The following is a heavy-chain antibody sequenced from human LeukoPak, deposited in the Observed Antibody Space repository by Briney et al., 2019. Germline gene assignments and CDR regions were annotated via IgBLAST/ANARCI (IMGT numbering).Heavy chain of an antibody. D-gene: IGHD4-11*01. V-gene: IGHV3-21*01. J-gene: IGHJ4*02. CDR3: ARDRSNSRDLDN. Sequence: GGSLRLSCAASGFTFSDYSMTWVRRAPGKGLEWLSCIGSSTTSHIYYADSVKGRFTISRDNAKNSLYLQMNGLRPEDTAVYYCARDRSNSRDLDNWGQGTLVTVSS. CDR1: GFTFSDYS. CDR2: IGSSTTSHI.